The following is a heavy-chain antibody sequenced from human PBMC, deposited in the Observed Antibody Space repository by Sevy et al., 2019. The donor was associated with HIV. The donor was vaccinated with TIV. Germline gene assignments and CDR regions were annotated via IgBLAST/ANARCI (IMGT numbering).Heavy chain of an antibody. CDR3: ASGGGNGGYYFDY. J-gene: IGHJ4*02. CDR2: IIPILGTV. CDR1: GGTFSSYG. Sequence: ASVKVSCKASGGTFSSYGISWVRQAPGQGLEWMGGIIPILGTVNYAQKFQGRVTITADESTKTAYMELCSLRSEDTAVYYCASGGGNGGYYFDYWGQETLVTVSS. D-gene: IGHD3-16*01. V-gene: IGHV1-69*13.